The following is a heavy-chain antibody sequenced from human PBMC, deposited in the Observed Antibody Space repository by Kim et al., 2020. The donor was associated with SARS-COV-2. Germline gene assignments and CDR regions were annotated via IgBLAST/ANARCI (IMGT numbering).Heavy chain of an antibody. J-gene: IGHJ4*02. CDR3: AKVSGPYGSGSFDY. CDR1: GFTFSSYG. D-gene: IGHD3-10*01. CDR2: ISYDGSNK. Sequence: GGSLRLSCAASGFTFSSYGMHWVRQAPGKGLEWVAVISYDGSNKYYADSVKGRFTISRDNSKNTLYLQMNSLRAEDTAVYYCAKVSGPYGSGSFDYWGQG. V-gene: IGHV3-30*18.